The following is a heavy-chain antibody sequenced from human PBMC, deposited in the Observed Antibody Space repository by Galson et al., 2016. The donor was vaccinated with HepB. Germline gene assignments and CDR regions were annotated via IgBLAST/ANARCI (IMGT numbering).Heavy chain of an antibody. CDR3: AGGTYSDLDY. J-gene: IGHJ4*02. V-gene: IGHV3-13*01. CDR2: IGIAGDT. Sequence: SLRLSCAAPGFTFSTHDMHWVRQAPGKGLEWVSHIGIAGDTYYLGSVKGRFTISRENAKNSLYLQMNSLRVEDTAVYYCAGGTYSDLDYWGQGTLVTVSS. D-gene: IGHD1-26*01. CDR1: GFTFSTHD.